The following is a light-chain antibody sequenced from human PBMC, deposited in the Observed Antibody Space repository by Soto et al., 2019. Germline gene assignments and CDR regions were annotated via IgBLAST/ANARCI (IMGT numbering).Light chain of an antibody. J-gene: IGKJ1*01. CDR1: QSVGSIY. Sequence: DIVLTQSPVTLSLSPGERATLSCRASQSVGSIYLAWYQQKPGQAPRLLIYGASSRATGIPDRFSGSGSGTDFTLTISRLEPEDFAVYYCQQYGDSPWTFGQGTKVDIK. CDR2: GAS. CDR3: QQYGDSPWT. V-gene: IGKV3-20*01.